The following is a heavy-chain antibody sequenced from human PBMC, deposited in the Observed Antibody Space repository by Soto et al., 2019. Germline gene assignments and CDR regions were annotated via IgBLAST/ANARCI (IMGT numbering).Heavy chain of an antibody. CDR2: IYYSGST. CDR3: ARRPVAAAGTWDY. D-gene: IGHD6-13*01. V-gene: IGHV4-39*01. Sequence: QLQLQESGPGLVKPSETLSLTCTVSGGSISSGSYSWGWIRQPPGKGLEWIGTIYYSGSTYYNPSLTRRVTLSVDTSKNHFPLKLRSVTAADTAVYYCARRPVAAAGTWDYWGQGTLVTVSS. CDR1: GGSISSGSYS. J-gene: IGHJ4*02.